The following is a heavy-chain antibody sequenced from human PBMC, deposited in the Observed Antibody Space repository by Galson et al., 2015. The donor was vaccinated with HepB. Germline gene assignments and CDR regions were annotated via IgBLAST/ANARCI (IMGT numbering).Heavy chain of an antibody. D-gene: IGHD3-9*01. CDR2: LYYSGST. Sequence: ETLSLTCTVSGGSISSISDYCWGWVRQPPGKGLEWIGCLYYSGSTFFNPSLKSRITISVDTSKNQFSLNLNSVTAADTAVYYCARGGWRDILKDFDRWGQGTLVTVSS. J-gene: IGHJ4*02. CDR1: GGSISSISDYC. V-gene: IGHV4-39*01. CDR3: ARGGWRDILKDFDR.